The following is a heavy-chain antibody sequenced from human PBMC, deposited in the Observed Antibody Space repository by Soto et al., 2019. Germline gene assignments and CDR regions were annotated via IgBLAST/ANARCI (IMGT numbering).Heavy chain of an antibody. J-gene: IGHJ4*02. CDR3: AHTFSSGTFEN. Sequence: SGPTLVNPTQTLTLTCSFSGFSLSDSGVGVAWIRQPPGKALEWLALVYWDDDKRYSPSLQNRLTITKDTSTNQVVLTMTNMGPVDTATYYCAHTFSSGTFENWGQGTLVTVSS. D-gene: IGHD6-19*01. V-gene: IGHV2-5*02. CDR2: VYWDDDK. CDR1: GFSLSDSGVG.